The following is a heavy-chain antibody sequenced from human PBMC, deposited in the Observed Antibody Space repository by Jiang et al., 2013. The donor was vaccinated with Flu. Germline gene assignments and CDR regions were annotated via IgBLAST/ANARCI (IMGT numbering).Heavy chain of an antibody. Sequence: QLVESGGGVVQPGRSLRLSCASSGFTFSIYGMHWVRQVPGKGLEWVALIWYDGSRKYYADSVRGRFTISRDTFKNTLYLQMNSLRVDDTAVYYCARDQGGYSYFDSWGQGTLVTVSS. J-gene: IGHJ4*02. D-gene: IGHD5-12*01. CDR2: IWYDGSRK. V-gene: IGHV3-33*01. CDR1: GFTFSIYG. CDR3: ARDQGGYSYFDS.